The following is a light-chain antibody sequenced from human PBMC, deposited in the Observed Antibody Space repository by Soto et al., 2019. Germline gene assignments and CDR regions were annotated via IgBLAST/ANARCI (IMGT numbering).Light chain of an antibody. V-gene: IGKV3-15*01. CDR2: FAS. CDR3: QQYNSWPQT. Sequence: EILMTQSPSTLSVSVGDRVTLTCRASQSIGTTLAWYQQSPGQAPKLLIYFASIWASGVPARFSGSGSGTDFTLAISSLEPEDFAAYYCQQYNSWPQTFGEGTKVDIK. J-gene: IGKJ1*01. CDR1: QSIGTT.